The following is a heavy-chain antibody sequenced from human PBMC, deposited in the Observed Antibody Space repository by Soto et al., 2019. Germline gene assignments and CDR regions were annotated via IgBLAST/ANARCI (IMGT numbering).Heavy chain of an antibody. V-gene: IGHV3-30-3*01. D-gene: IGHD3-22*01. J-gene: IGHJ4*02. Sequence: PGGSLRLSCAASGFTFSSYAMHWVRQAQGKGLEWVAVISYDGNNKYYADSVKGRFTISRDNSKNTLYLQMNSLRAEDTAVYYCARDLSYDSSGYFGCFDYWGQGTLVTVSS. CDR1: GFTFSSYA. CDR2: ISYDGNNK. CDR3: ARDLSYDSSGYFGCFDY.